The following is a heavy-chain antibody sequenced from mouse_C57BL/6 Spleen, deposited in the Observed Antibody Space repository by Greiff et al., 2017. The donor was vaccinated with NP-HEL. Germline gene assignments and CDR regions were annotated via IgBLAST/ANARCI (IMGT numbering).Heavy chain of an antibody. CDR2: IRNKANGYTT. D-gene: IGHD1-3*01. CDR1: GFTFTDYY. CDR3: ARSLKAFAY. Sequence: EVQRVESGGGLVQPGGSLSLSCAASGFTFTDYYMSWVRQPPGKALEWLGFIRNKANGYTTEYSASVKGRFTISRDNSQSILYLQMNALRAEDSATYYCARSLKAFAYWGQGTLVTVSA. J-gene: IGHJ3*01. V-gene: IGHV7-3*01.